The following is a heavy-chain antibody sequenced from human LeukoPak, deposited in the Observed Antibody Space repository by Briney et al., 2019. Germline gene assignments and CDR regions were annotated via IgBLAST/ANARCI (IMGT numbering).Heavy chain of an antibody. D-gene: IGHD3-22*01. CDR3: ARGNSDSSGYTFDY. V-gene: IGHV3-13*01. Sequence: GGSLRLSCSASGFTFSKYDMHWVRQVTGKGLEWVSAIATTGDTHYPGSVKGRFTISRENAKNSLYLQMSSLRAGDTAVYYCARGNSDSSGYTFDYWGQGTLVTVSS. J-gene: IGHJ4*02. CDR1: GFTFSKYD. CDR2: IATTGDT.